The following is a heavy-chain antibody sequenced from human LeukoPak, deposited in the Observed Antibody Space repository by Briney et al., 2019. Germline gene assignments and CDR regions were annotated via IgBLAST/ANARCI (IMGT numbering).Heavy chain of an antibody. CDR3: ARSGDYYDLYYFDH. J-gene: IGHJ4*02. CDR2: IYYSGST. D-gene: IGHD3-22*01. V-gene: IGHV4-59*01. Sequence: NPSETLSLTCTVSGGSISSYYWSWIRQPPGKGLEWIGYIYYSGSTNYNPSLKSRVTISVDTSKNQFSLKLSSVTAADTAVYYCARSGDYYDLYYFDHWGQGTLVTVSS. CDR1: GGSISSYY.